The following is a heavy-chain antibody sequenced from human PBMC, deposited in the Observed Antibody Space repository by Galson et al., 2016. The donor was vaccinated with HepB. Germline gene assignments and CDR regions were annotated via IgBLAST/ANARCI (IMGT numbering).Heavy chain of an antibody. CDR2: ISSNSLYE. D-gene: IGHD3-10*01. CDR1: GFTFNTFG. CDR3: ARDLRRGGY. Sequence: SLRLSCAASGFTFNTFGMNWVRQAPGKGLEWVSSISSNSLYEYYADSVKGRFTISRDNAKNSLFLQMNSLRAEDTAVCYCARDLRRGGYWGQGTLVTVSS. J-gene: IGHJ4*02. V-gene: IGHV3-21*01.